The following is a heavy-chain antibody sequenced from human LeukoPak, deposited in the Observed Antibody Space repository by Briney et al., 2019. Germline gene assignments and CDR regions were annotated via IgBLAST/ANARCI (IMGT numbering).Heavy chain of an antibody. CDR2: ISGSGGST. CDR3: AKGAITMIVVVITLGYY. V-gene: IGHV3-23*01. CDR1: GFTFSSYA. J-gene: IGHJ4*02. Sequence: SGGSLRLSCAASGFTFSSYAMSWVRQAPGKGLEWVSAISGSGGSTYYADSVKGRFTISRGNSKNTLYLQMNSLRAEDTAVYYCAKGAITMIVVVITLGYYWGQGTLVTVSS. D-gene: IGHD3-22*01.